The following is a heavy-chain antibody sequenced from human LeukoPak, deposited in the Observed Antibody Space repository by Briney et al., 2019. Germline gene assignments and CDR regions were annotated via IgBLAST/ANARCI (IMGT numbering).Heavy chain of an antibody. D-gene: IGHD3-16*01. Sequence: GGSLRLSCVASGFTFVDYDMSWVRQIPGKGPEWVAAMSGNGAGIYYADSVRGRFTISRDNAQNSLYLQMNGLRVEDTAVYYCTRRLDDWGQGTLVTVSS. V-gene: IGHV3-69-1*01. CDR3: TRRLDD. CDR1: GFTFVDYD. J-gene: IGHJ4*02. CDR2: MSGNGAGI.